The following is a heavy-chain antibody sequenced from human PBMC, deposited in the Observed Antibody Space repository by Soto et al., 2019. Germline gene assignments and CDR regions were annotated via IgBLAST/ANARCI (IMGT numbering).Heavy chain of an antibody. CDR1: GFTFSSCS. Sequence: EVQLVESGGGLVQLGGSLRLSCAASGFTFSSCSMNWVRQAPGKGLEWLSYISSTSSTIYYADSVKGRFTISIDNAMNSLYLQMNGLRDEDTAVYYCASWPDAADYWGQGTLVTFSS. V-gene: IGHV3-48*02. J-gene: IGHJ4*02. CDR2: ISSTSSTI. CDR3: ASWPDAADY. D-gene: IGHD6-25*01.